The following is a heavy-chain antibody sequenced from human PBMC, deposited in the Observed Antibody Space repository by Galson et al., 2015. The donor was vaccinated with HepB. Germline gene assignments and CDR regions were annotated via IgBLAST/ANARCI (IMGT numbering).Heavy chain of an antibody. CDR2: IYHSGST. CDR3: ARADPDTFGDPSNFDY. D-gene: IGHD4-17*01. Sequence: SETLSLTCAVSGGSISSSNWWSWVRQPPGKGLEWIGEIYHSGSTNYNPSLKSRVTISVDKSKNQFSLKLSSVTAADTAVYYCARADPDTFGDPSNFDYWGQGTLVTVSS. V-gene: IGHV4-4*02. CDR1: GGSISSSNW. J-gene: IGHJ4*02.